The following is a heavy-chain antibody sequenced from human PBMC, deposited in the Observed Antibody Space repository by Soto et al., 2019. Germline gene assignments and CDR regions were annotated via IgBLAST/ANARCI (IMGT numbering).Heavy chain of an antibody. CDR3: ARGEDYGDYFDY. CDR1: GGSISSGDYY. Sequence: SETLSLTXTVSGGSISSGDYYWSRIRQPPGKGLEWIGYIYYSGSTYYNPSLKSRVTISVDTSKNQFSLKLSSVTAADTAVYYCARGEDYGDYFDYWGQGTLVTVSS. V-gene: IGHV4-30-4*01. CDR2: IYYSGST. D-gene: IGHD3-10*01. J-gene: IGHJ4*02.